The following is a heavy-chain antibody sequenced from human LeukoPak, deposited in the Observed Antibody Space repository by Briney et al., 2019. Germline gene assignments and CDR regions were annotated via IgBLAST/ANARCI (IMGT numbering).Heavy chain of an antibody. CDR3: ATLCCGSYYMDV. V-gene: IGHV1-69*06. D-gene: IGHD2-15*01. J-gene: IGHJ6*03. CDR1: GGTLNRYV. Sequence: SVKVSCKASGGTLNRYVISWVRQAPGQGLEWMGGIIPISGTTNYAQKFQGRVTITADKSTSTAYMELSSLRSEDTAVYYCATLCCGSYYMDVWGKGTTFTVSS. CDR2: IIPISGTT.